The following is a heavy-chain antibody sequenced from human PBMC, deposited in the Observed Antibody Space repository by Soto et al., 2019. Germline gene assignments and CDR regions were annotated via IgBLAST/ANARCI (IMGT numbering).Heavy chain of an antibody. CDR3: AREDCSGGTCYYIH. CDR1: GFTFSDYH. J-gene: IGHJ4*02. V-gene: IGHV3-11*01. D-gene: IGHD2-15*01. CDR2: ITRSGSTI. Sequence: GGSLRLSCAASGFTFSDYHMSWIRQAPEKGLEWVSYITRSGSTIYYADSVKDRFTISRDNAKNSLYLQMNSLRAEDTAVYYCAREDCSGGTCYYIHWGQGTLVTVSS.